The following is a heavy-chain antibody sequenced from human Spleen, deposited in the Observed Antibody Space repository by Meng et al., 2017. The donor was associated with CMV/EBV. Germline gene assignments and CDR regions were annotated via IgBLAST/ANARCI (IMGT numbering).Heavy chain of an antibody. Sequence: TFSAYSIHWMRQAPGQGLEWMGWINHNGGGINYAQKFQGRVTMTRDTSISTAYMELSRLRSDDTAVYYCARGVIFGAGYSSSWQFDYWGQGTLVTVSS. CDR3: ARGVIFGAGYSSSWQFDY. D-gene: IGHD6-13*01. CDR2: INHNGGGI. V-gene: IGHV1-2*02. J-gene: IGHJ4*02. CDR1: TFSAYS.